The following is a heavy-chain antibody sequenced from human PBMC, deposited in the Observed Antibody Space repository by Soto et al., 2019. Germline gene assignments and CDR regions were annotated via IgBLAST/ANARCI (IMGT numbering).Heavy chain of an antibody. V-gene: IGHV3-30-3*01. J-gene: IGHJ6*02. CDR3: ARDRHYSYGYYYVMDV. CDR2: ISYDGSNK. CDR1: GFTFSSYA. Sequence: QVQLVESGGGVVQPGRSLRLSCAASGFTFSSYAMHWVRQAPGKGLEWVAVISYDGSNKYYADSVKGRFTISRDNSKNTLYLQMNSLRAEDTAVYYCARDRHYSYGYYYVMDVWGQGTTVTVSS. D-gene: IGHD5-18*01.